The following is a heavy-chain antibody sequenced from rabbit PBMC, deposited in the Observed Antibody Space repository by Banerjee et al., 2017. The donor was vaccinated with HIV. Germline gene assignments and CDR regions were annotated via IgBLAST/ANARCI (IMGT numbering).Heavy chain of an antibody. CDR1: GSDISSYS. Sequence: QSLEESGGDLVKPGASLTLTCTASGSDISSYSMGWVRQAPGKGLEWIACIYGDSSGTTYYASWAKGRFTISKTSSTTVTLQMTSLTDADTATYFCARSYDDWGDYFNLWGPGTLVTVS. V-gene: IGHV1S40*01. D-gene: IGHD2-1*01. CDR3: ARSYDDWGDYFNL. CDR2: IYGDSSGTT. J-gene: IGHJ4*01.